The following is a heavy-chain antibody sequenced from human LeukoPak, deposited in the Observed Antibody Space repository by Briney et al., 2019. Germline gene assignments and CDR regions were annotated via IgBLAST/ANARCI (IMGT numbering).Heavy chain of an antibody. CDR2: IYYGGNT. V-gene: IGHV4-59*01. D-gene: IGHD1-26*01. Sequence: PSETLSLTCTVSGASISTFYWSWIRQPPGKGLEWIGYIYYGGNTNYNPSLKSRVTISLDTSRNQFSLKMRSVTAADTAVYYCARSRSGSYPFHYWGQGTLVTVSS. J-gene: IGHJ4*02. CDR1: GASISTFY. CDR3: ARSRSGSYPFHY.